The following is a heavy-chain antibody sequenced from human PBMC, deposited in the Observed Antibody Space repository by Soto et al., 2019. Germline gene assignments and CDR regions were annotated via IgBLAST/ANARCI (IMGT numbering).Heavy chain of an antibody. V-gene: IGHV1-3*01. CDR2: INAGNGNT. J-gene: IGHJ4*02. CDR3: ARVHCSSTSCPITRGYYFDY. Sequence: QVQLVQSGAEVKKPGASVKVSCKASGYTFTSYAMHWVRQAPGQRLEWMGWINAGNGNTKYSQKFQGRVTITRDTSASTAYMELSSLRSEDTAVYYCARVHCSSTSCPITRGYYFDYWGQGTLVTVSS. D-gene: IGHD2-2*01. CDR1: GYTFTSYA.